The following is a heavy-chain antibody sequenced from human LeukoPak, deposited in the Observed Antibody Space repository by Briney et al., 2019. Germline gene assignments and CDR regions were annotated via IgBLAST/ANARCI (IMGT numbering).Heavy chain of an antibody. D-gene: IGHD6-6*01. CDR3: ARSIAALSY. J-gene: IGHJ4*02. CDR2: IIPNIGTA. V-gene: IGHV1-69*05. Sequence: SVKVSCKSSGGTFSSYAISWLRQAPGQRLEWMGGIIPNIGTANYAQKFQSRVTITTDESTSTAYMELRSLRSEDTAVYYCARSIAALSYWRQGTLVTVCS. CDR1: GGTFSSYA.